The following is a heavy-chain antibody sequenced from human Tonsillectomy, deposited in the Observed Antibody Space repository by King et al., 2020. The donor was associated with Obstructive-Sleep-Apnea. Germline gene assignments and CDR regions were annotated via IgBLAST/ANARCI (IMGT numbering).Heavy chain of an antibody. CDR1: GFTFNSYA. CDR3: ARSRTAMVTVDAFDI. J-gene: IGHJ3*02. Sequence: VQLVESGGGLVQPGGSLRLSCAASGFTFNSYAMSWVRQAPGKGLEWVSGIIDSGDSTYYADSVKGRFTISRDNSKNTLSLQMNSLGAEDTAVYYCARSRTAMVTVDAFDIWGQRTMVTVSS. V-gene: IGHV3-23*04. D-gene: IGHD5-18*01. CDR2: IIDSGDST.